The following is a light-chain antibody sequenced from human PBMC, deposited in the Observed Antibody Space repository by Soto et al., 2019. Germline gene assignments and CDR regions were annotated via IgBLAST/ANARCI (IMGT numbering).Light chain of an antibody. J-gene: IGKJ4*01. CDR3: QQTYVAPVT. Sequence: DIQMTQSPSSLSASVGERVTITCRASQNIKSVLNWYQQKPWKAPKLLIYATSSVQSVVPARFSGGRSVTDFSLSISSLQPEDFATYYCQQTYVAPVTFGGGTKGDI. V-gene: IGKV1-39*01. CDR1: QNIKSV. CDR2: ATS.